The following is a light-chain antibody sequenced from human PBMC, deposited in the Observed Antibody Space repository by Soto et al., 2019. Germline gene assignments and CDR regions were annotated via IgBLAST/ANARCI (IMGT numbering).Light chain of an antibody. V-gene: IGLV2-11*01. CDR1: SSDVGGYNY. J-gene: IGLJ1*01. CDR2: DVS. CDR3: CSYAGSWA. Sequence: QSALTQPRSVSGSPGQSVTISCTGTSSDVGGYNYVSWYQQHPGKAPKLMIYDVSKRPSGVPDRFSGSKSGNTASLTISGLQAEDEADYYCCSYAGSWAFGTGTKGTVL.